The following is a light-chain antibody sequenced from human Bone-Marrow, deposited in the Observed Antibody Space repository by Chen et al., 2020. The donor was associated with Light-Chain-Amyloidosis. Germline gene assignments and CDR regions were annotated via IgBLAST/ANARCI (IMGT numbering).Light chain of an antibody. CDR2: RDT. CDR1: DLPTKY. V-gene: IGLV3-25*03. CDR3: QSADSSGTYEVI. J-gene: IGLJ2*01. Sequence: SYELPQPPSVSVSPGQTARITCSGDDLPTKYAYWYQQKPGKAPLLVIHRDTERPSGISERFSDSSSGTTATLTISGVEAEDEADYHCQSADSSGTYEVIFGGGTKLTVL.